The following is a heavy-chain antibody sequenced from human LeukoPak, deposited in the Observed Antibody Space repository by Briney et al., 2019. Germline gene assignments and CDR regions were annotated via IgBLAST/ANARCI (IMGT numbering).Heavy chain of an antibody. Sequence: SETLSLTCTVSGGSISTYYGSWIRQAPGKGLEWIGYIYYSGSTYYNPSLKSRVTISVDTSKNQFSLKLSSVTAADTAVYYCARDRTRNWFDPWGQGTLVTVSS. J-gene: IGHJ5*02. V-gene: IGHV4-59*12. D-gene: IGHD2-2*01. CDR3: ARDRTRNWFDP. CDR1: GGSISTYY. CDR2: IYYSGST.